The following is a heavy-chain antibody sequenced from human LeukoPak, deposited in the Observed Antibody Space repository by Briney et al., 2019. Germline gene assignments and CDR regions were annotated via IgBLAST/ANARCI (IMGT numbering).Heavy chain of an antibody. V-gene: IGHV3-23*01. CDR1: GFTFSSYA. CDR3: AKRIGYDSSVSRPRFDAFDI. Sequence: GGSLRLSCAASGFTFSSYAMSWVRQAPGKGLEWVSAISGSGGSTYYADSVKGRFTISRDNSKNTLYLQMNSLRAEDTAVYYCAKRIGYDSSVSRPRFDAFDIWGQGTMVTVSS. CDR2: ISGSGGST. D-gene: IGHD3-22*01. J-gene: IGHJ3*02.